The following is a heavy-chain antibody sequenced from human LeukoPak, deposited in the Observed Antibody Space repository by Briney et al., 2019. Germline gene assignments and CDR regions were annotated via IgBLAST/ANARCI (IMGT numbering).Heavy chain of an antibody. CDR1: GYSFTSYW. J-gene: IGHJ4*02. V-gene: IGHV5-51*01. D-gene: IGHD3-9*01. CDR3: ARVNSALWFFDF. Sequence: GESLKISCKGSGYSFTSYWIGWVRQMPGKGLEWMGSIYPIDSDTRYNPSFEGQVTVSVDRSISTAYLQWSSLKASDTAMYYCARVNSALWFFDFWGQGSLVSVSS. CDR2: IYPIDSDT.